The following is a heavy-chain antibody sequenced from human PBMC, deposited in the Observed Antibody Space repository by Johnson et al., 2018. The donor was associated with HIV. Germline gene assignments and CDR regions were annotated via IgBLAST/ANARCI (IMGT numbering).Heavy chain of an antibody. V-gene: IGHV3-11*04. Sequence: QVQLVESGVGLVKPGGSLRLSCAASGFIFSDYYMSWIRQAPGKGLEWVSYISSSGTTIHYADSVKGRFTISRDNAKNSLYLRMNSLRAEDTAMYYCAKSIAAAGTNAFDIWGQGTMVTVSS. CDR2: ISSSGTTI. J-gene: IGHJ3*02. CDR3: AKSIAAAGTNAFDI. CDR1: GFIFSDYY. D-gene: IGHD6-13*01.